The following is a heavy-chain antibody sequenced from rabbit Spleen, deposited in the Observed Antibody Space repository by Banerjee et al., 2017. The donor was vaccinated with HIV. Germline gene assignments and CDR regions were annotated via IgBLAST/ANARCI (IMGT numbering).Heavy chain of an antibody. CDR3: ARDAAGREDFNL. CDR2: INAATGKP. D-gene: IGHD4-2*01. J-gene: IGHJ4*01. V-gene: IGHV1S45*01. CDR1: GFSFSDRDV. Sequence: QEQLEESGGGLVKPEGSLTLTCKASGFSFSDRDVMCWVRQAPGKGLEWIACINAATGKPVYATWAKGRFTISRTSSTTVTLRMTSLTAADRATYFCARDAAGREDFNLWGQGTLVTVS.